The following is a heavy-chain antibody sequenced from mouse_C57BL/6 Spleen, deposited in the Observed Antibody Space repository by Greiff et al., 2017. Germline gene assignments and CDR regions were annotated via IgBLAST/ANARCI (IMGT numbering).Heavy chain of an antibody. D-gene: IGHD1-1*02. CDR2: INPNNGGT. J-gene: IGHJ2*01. CDR3: AIGGSYGYFDY. Sequence: EVQLQQSGPELVKPGASVKMSCKAYGYTFTDYNMHWVKQSHGKSLEWIGYINPNNGGTSYNQKFKGKATLTVNKSSSTAYMELRSLTSEDSAVYYCAIGGSYGYFDYWGQGTTLTVSS. V-gene: IGHV1-22*01. CDR1: GYTFTDYN.